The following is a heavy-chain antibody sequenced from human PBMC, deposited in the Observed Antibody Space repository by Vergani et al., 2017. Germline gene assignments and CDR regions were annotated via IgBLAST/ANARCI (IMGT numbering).Heavy chain of an antibody. J-gene: IGHJ4*02. CDR1: GFTFSSHA. Sequence: EVQLLQSEGAVVQPGGSLRLSCVASGFTFSSHAMSWVRQGHGQGLEWVSSIKNTGEITHYADSVKGRFTISRDNSKNTLYLQMNSLRVEDTAVYYCGRGSDNYNWGQGTLVTVSS. V-gene: IGHV3-23*01. D-gene: IGHD5-24*01. CDR2: IKNTGEIT. CDR3: GRGSDNYN.